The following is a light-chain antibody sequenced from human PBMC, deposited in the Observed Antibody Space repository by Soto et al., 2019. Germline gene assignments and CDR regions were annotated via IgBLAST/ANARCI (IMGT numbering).Light chain of an antibody. J-gene: IGKJ5*01. V-gene: IGKV3D-20*01. CDR1: QSVDSSY. Sequence: EIVLTQSPDTLSLTPGERATLSCGASQSVDSSYVAWYQQKPGLAPRLLMFDASSRANGIPDRFRGSGSGTGFTLTISSLEPEDFAVYYCQQYVSAPITFGQGTLLEIK. CDR3: QQYVSAPIT. CDR2: DAS.